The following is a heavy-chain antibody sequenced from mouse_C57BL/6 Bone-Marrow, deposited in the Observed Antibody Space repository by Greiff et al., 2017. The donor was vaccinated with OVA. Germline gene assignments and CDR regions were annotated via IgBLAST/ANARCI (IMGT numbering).Heavy chain of an antibody. CDR2: FYPGSGSI. J-gene: IGHJ4*01. Sequence: QVQLKQSGAELVKPGASVKLSCKASGYTFTEYTIHWVKQRSGQGLEWIGWFYPGSGSIKYNEKFKDKATLTADKSSSTVYMELSRLTSEDSAVYFCARHEVLSGGSSYGAMDYWGQGTSVTVSS. CDR1: GYTFTEYT. CDR3: ARHEVLSGGSSYGAMDY. D-gene: IGHD1-1*01. V-gene: IGHV1-62-2*01.